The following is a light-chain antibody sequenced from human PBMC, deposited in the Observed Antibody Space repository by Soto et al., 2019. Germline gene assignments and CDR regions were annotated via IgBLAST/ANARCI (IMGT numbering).Light chain of an antibody. CDR2: VAS. J-gene: IGKJ4*01. Sequence: EIVLTQSPGTLSLSPGERATLSCRASQSVSSSYLAWYQQKPGQAPRLLIYVASSRATGIPDRFSGSGSGTDFTLSISRLEPEDFAVYYCQPDGSSPPLAFGGGTKVEIK. V-gene: IGKV3-20*01. CDR3: QPDGSSPPLA. CDR1: QSVSSSY.